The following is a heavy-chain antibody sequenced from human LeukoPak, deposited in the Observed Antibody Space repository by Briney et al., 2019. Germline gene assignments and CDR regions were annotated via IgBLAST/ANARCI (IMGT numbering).Heavy chain of an antibody. CDR3: ARPRGGYSYGPTFGYHYYYYMDV. D-gene: IGHD5-18*01. J-gene: IGHJ6*03. CDR1: GGSISSSSYY. V-gene: IGHV4-39*01. CDR2: IYDSGST. Sequence: PAETLSLTCTVAGGSISSSSYYWGWIRQPPGKGLEGIVRIYDSGSTYYNRSLKSRVTISVDTSKHQFSLKLSSVPAADTAVYYCARPRGGYSYGPTFGYHYYYYMDVWGKGTTVTISS.